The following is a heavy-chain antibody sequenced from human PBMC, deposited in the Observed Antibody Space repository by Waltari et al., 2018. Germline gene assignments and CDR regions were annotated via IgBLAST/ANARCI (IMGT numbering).Heavy chain of an antibody. V-gene: IGHV4-61*02. D-gene: IGHD1-7*01. Sequence: QVQLQESGPGLVKPTHTLSLTCTVSAEHISDDDSRWTSWTCILQSAGKGLEWLGHIYSSGAVDYNPSLRSRVTISLDTPKSHFTLKLTSVTAADTAVYYCANRGVGNYFKYFRLWSPGTLVTVSS. J-gene: IGHJ1*01. CDR1: AEHISDDDSRWTS. CDR2: IYSSGAV. CDR3: ANRGVGNYFKYFRL.